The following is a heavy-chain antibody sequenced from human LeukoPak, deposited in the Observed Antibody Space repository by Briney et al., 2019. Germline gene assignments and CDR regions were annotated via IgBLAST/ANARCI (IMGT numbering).Heavy chain of an antibody. CDR1: GGSISGSGSSYY. CDR3: ASSPRYSGNYYNAFDI. D-gene: IGHD1-26*01. V-gene: IGHV4-39*01. CDR2: IYYSGST. J-gene: IGHJ3*02. Sequence: PSETLSLTCTVSGGSISGSGSSYYWVWIRQPPGKGLEWIGSIYYSGSTYYNPSLKSRVTISVDTSKNQFSLKLSSVTAADTAVYFCASSPRYSGNYYNAFDIWGQGTTVTVSS.